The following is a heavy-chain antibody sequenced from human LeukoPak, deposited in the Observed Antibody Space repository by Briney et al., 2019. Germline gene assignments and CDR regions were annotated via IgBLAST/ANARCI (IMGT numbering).Heavy chain of an antibody. D-gene: IGHD4-23*01. J-gene: IGHJ4*02. CDR3: ARHADYGGYLDY. V-gene: IGHV4-59*08. CDR2: IYYSGST. Sequence: SETLSLACTVSGGSITSYYWSWIRHPPGKGLEWIGYIYYSGSTNYNPSLKSRVTVSVDTSKSQFSLRLTSVTAADTAVYYCARHADYGGYLDYWGQGTLVTVSS. CDR1: GGSITSYY.